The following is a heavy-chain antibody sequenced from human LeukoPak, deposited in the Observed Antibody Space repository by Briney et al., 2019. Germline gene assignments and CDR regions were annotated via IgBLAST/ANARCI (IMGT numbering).Heavy chain of an antibody. D-gene: IGHD5-18*01. CDR2: ISSSSSYI. Sequence: PGGSLRLSCAASGFTFSSYSMNWVRQAPGKGLEWVSSISSSSSYIYYADSVKGRFTISRDNAKNSLYLQMNSLRAEDTAVYYCARNEKGDRYTYGHDYWGQGTLVTVSS. V-gene: IGHV3-21*01. J-gene: IGHJ4*02. CDR1: GFTFSSYS. CDR3: ARNEKGDRYTYGHDY.